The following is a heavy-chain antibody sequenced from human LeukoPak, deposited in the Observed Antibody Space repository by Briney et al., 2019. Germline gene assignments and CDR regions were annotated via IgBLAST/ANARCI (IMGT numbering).Heavy chain of an antibody. CDR3: ARVSLCSGGSCSAQYYFDY. V-gene: IGHV4-59*08. Sequence: KTSETLSLTCTVSGGSISSYYWSWIRQPPGKGLEWIGYIYYSGSTNYNPSLKSRVTISVDTSKNQFSLKLSSVTAADTAVYYCARVSLCSGGSCSAQYYFDYWGQGTLVTVSS. CDR1: GGSISSYY. J-gene: IGHJ4*02. D-gene: IGHD2-15*01. CDR2: IYYSGST.